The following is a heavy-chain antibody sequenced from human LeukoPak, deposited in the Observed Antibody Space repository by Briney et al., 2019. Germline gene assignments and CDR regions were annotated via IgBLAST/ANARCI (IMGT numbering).Heavy chain of an antibody. D-gene: IGHD3-22*01. J-gene: IGHJ2*01. Sequence: GGSLRLSCAASGFAFNNYSMNWVRQAPGMGLEWVSSTSSRSTYIFYADSVKGRFTISRDNAKNSLYLQMNSLRAEDTAVYYCARSRQHQYDSSGHYEIFNWYFDLWGRGTLVTVSS. V-gene: IGHV3-21*01. CDR1: GFAFNNYS. CDR3: ARSRQHQYDSSGHYEIFNWYFDL. CDR2: TSSRSTYI.